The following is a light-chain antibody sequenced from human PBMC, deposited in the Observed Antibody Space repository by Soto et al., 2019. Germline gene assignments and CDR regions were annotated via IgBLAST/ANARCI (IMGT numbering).Light chain of an antibody. J-gene: IGLJ1*01. V-gene: IGLV2-23*02. Sequence: QSVLNQAASVSGAPVQSITISCTGTSGDVGSYNLVSWYQQHPGKAPKLMIYEVSKRPSGVSNRFSGSKSGNTASLTISGLQAEDEADYYCCSYAGSSTYVCGTGTKVTVL. CDR3: CSYAGSSTYV. CDR2: EVS. CDR1: SGDVGSYNL.